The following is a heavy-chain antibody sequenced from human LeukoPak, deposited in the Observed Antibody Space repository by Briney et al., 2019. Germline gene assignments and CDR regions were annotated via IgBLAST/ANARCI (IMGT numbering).Heavy chain of an antibody. V-gene: IGHV1-24*01. J-gene: IGHJ4*02. CDR2: FDPEDGET. CDR1: GYTLTELS. D-gene: IGHD6-19*01. Sequence: ASVKVSCKVSGYTLTELSMHWVRQAPGKGLEWMGGFDPEDGETIYAQKFQGRVTMTEDTSTDTAYMELGSLRSEDTAVYYCARAVAPQGYFDYWGQGTLVTVSS. CDR3: ARAVAPQGYFDY.